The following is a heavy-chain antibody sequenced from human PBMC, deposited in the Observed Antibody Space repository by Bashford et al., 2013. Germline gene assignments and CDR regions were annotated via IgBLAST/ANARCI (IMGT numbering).Heavy chain of an antibody. CDR3: AREGGSGWYSGYFDY. V-gene: IGHV3-33*01. D-gene: IGHD6-19*01. CDR1: GFTFSSYG. Sequence: GSLRLSCAASGFTFSSYGMHWVRQAPGKGLEWVAVIWYDGSNKYYADSVKGRFTISRDNSKNTLYLQMNSLRAEDTAVYYCAREGGSGWYSGYFDYWGQGTLVTVSS. CDR2: IWYDGSNK. J-gene: IGHJ4*02.